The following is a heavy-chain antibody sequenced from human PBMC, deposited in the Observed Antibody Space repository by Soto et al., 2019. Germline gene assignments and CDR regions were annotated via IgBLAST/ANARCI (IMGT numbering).Heavy chain of an antibody. CDR1: GGSISSYY. Sequence: SDTLSLTCTVSGGSISSYYWSWIRQPPGKGLEWIGYIYYSGSTNYNPSLKSRVTISVDTSKNQFSLKLSSVTAADTAVYYCARSVYYDILTAGFDPWGQGTLVTAPQ. J-gene: IGHJ5*02. CDR3: ARSVYYDILTAGFDP. CDR2: IYYSGST. V-gene: IGHV4-59*01. D-gene: IGHD3-9*01.